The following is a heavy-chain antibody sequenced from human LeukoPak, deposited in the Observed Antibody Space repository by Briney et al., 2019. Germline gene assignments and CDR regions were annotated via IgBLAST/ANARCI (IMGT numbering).Heavy chain of an antibody. CDR3: ARDGPWERIDFDY. J-gene: IGHJ4*02. CDR2: ISSSSSYI. CDR1: GFTFSSYA. Sequence: GGSLRLSCAASGFTFSSYAMSWVRQAPGKGLEWVSSISSSSSYIYYADSVKGRFTISRDNAKNSLYLQMNSLRAEDTAVYYCARDGPWERIDFDYWGQGTLVTVSS. D-gene: IGHD1-26*01. V-gene: IGHV3-21*01.